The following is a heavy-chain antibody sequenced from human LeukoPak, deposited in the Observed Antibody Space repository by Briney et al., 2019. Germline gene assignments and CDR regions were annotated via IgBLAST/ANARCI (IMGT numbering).Heavy chain of an antibody. J-gene: IGHJ4*02. CDR1: GGSISSYY. CDR3: ARGWTVTTPFDY. V-gene: IGHV4-59*01. CDR2: IYYSGST. D-gene: IGHD4-17*01. Sequence: SETLSLTCTVSGGSISSYYWSWIRQPPGKGLEWIGYIYYSGSTNYNPSLKSRVTISVDTSKNQFSLKLSSVTAADTAVYYCARGWTVTTPFDYWGQGTLVTVSS.